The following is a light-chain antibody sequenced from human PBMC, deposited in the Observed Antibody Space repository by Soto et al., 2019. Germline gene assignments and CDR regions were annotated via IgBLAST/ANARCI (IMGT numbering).Light chain of an antibody. J-gene: IGLJ1*01. CDR1: SSDVGGYNY. V-gene: IGLV2-14*01. Sequence: QSALTQPASVSGSPGQSITISCTGTSSDVGGYNYVSWYQQHAGKAPKLMIYDVSNRPSGVSNRFSGSKSGNTASLTISGLQAEDEADYYCSSYTSSSPRVFGTGTKLTVL. CDR3: SSYTSSSPRV. CDR2: DVS.